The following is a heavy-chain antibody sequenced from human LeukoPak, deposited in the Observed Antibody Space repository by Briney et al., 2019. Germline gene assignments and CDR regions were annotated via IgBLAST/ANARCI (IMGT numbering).Heavy chain of an antibody. V-gene: IGHV1-2*02. D-gene: IGHD3-10*01. CDR2: INRRTGET. J-gene: IGHJ4*02. CDR1: GYSLIVYY. Sequence: ASVKVSCKASGYSLIVYYIHWIRQAPGQGPEWMGWINRRTGETKYAQKFRGRVTMTRDTSISTTYMELSGLKFDDTAVYFCARDRELRWSQGGFDYWGQGTLLTVSS. CDR3: ARDRELRWSQGGFDY.